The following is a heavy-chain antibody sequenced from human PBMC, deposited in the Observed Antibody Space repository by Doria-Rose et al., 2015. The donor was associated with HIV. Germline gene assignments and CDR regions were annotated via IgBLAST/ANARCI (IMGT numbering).Heavy chain of an antibody. CDR2: ISSSSEYI. Sequence: PGVSLRLSCAASGFPFSRYSMNWVRQAPGKGLEWVSSISSSSEYIYYVDSVQGRFTISRDNAKNSVYLQMNSLRTEDTAVYYCARDHYDSGGYYRDWGQGTLVTVSS. CDR3: ARDHYDSGGYYRD. V-gene: IGHV3-21*03. CDR1: GFPFSRYS. D-gene: IGHD3-22*01. J-gene: IGHJ4*02.